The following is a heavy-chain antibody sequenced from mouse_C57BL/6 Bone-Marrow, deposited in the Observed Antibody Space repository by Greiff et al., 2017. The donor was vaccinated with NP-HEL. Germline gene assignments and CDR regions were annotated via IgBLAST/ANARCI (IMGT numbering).Heavy chain of an antibody. Sequence: QVQLKQPGAELVKPGASVKLSCKASGYTFTSYWMHWVKQRPGQGLEWIGMIHPNSGSTNYNEKFKSKATLTVDKSSSTAYMQLSSLTSEDSAVYYCARYDGYYPYYAMDYWGQGTSVTVSS. CDR2: IHPNSGST. V-gene: IGHV1-64*01. CDR1: GYTFTSYW. CDR3: ARYDGYYPYYAMDY. J-gene: IGHJ4*01. D-gene: IGHD2-3*01.